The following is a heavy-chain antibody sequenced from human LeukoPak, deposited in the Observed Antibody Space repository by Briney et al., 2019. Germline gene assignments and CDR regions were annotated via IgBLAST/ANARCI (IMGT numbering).Heavy chain of an antibody. CDR3: ARGVWMARDY. Sequence: SETLSLTCTISGDSISSYYWSWIRQPPGKGLEWIGDINHSANTNYNPSLNYNPSLKSRVTISVDTSKSQFSLKLSSVTAADTVVYYCARGVWMARDYSGQGTLVTVSP. J-gene: IGHJ4*02. CDR2: INHSANT. V-gene: IGHV4-59*01. CDR1: GDSISSYY. D-gene: IGHD5-12*01.